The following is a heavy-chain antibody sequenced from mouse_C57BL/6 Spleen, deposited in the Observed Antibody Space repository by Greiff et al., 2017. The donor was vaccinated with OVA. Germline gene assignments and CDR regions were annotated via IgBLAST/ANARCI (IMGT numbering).Heavy chain of an antibody. CDR2: ISSGSSTI. D-gene: IGHD1-1*01. CDR1: GFTFSDYG. J-gene: IGHJ2*01. Sequence: EVKLMESGGGLVKPGGSLKLSCAASGFTFSDYGMHWVRQAPEKGLEWVAYISSGSSTIYYADTVKGRFTISRDNAKNTLFLQMTSLRSEDTAMYYCARTSYYGSSVKGYFDYWGQGTTLTVSS. V-gene: IGHV5-17*01. CDR3: ARTSYYGSSVKGYFDY.